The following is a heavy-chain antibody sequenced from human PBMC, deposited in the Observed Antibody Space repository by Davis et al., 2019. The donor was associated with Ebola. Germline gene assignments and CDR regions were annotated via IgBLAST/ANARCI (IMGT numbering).Heavy chain of an antibody. CDR3: AKDSSCSTPSCFPSYYYHYMDV. Sequence: PGGSLRLSCEASGFTFDDYAMHWVRAVPGKGLEWLSLISWDGKTIDYVDSVKGRFIVSRDNSKNSLYLHMTSLRVEDTAIYFCAKDSSCSTPSCFPSYYYHYMDVWGKGTTVTVSS. D-gene: IGHD2-2*01. CDR2: ISWDGKTI. J-gene: IGHJ6*03. V-gene: IGHV3-43D*03. CDR1: GFTFDDYA.